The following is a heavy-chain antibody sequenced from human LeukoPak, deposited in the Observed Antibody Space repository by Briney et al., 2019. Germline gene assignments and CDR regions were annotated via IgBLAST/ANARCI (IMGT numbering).Heavy chain of an antibody. CDR3: ARFLHDSSSWYGAFDY. CDR1: GGSISSYY. J-gene: IGHJ4*02. V-gene: IGHV4-59*08. CDR2: IYYSGST. D-gene: IGHD6-13*01. Sequence: SETLSLTCTVSGGSISSYYWSWIRQPPGKGLEWIGYIYYSGSTNHNPSLKSRVTISVDTSKNQFSLKLSSVTAADTAVYYCARFLHDSSSWYGAFDYWGQGTLVTVSS.